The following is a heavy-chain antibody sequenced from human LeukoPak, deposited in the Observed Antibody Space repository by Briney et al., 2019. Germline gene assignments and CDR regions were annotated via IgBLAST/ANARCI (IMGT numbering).Heavy chain of an antibody. J-gene: IGHJ4*02. D-gene: IGHD4-17*01. CDR3: ARFSDCSEYLGHFDN. V-gene: IGHV5-51*01. CDR2: IYPGDSDT. CDR1: GYSFTSFW. Sequence: GESLKISCKGSGYSFTSFWIGWVRQMPGKGLEWMGIIYPGDSDTRYSPSFQGQVTISVDKSFTTAYLQWSSLKASDTAMYYCARFSDCSEYLGHFDNWGQGTLVTVSS.